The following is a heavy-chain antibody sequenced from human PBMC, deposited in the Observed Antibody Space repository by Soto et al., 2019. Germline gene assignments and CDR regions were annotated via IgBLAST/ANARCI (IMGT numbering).Heavy chain of an antibody. CDR2: IIPIFGTA. D-gene: IGHD1-26*01. Sequence: SVKVSCKASGGTFSSYAISWVRQAPGQGLEWMGGIIPIFGTANYAQKFQGRVTITADESTSTAYMELSSLRSEDTAVYYCARERISGAVGATGAFDLWGQGTVVNVSS. V-gene: IGHV1-69*13. CDR3: ARERISGAVGATGAFDL. J-gene: IGHJ3*01. CDR1: GGTFSSYA.